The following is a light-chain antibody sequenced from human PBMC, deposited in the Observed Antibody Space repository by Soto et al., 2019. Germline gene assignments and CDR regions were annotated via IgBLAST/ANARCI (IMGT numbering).Light chain of an antibody. CDR2: KAS. CDR3: QHYNSYSEA. J-gene: IGKJ1*01. Sequence: DIQMTQSPSSLSASLGDRVTITCLASQSISNYLGWYQQKPGKAPKLLIYKASTLKSGVPSRFSGSGSGTEFTLTISSLQPDDFATYYCQHYNSYSEAFGQGTKVDIK. CDR1: QSISNY. V-gene: IGKV1-5*03.